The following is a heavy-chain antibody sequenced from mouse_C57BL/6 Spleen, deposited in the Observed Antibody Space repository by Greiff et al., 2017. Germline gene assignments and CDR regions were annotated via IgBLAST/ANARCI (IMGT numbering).Heavy chain of an antibody. Sequence: VQLQQSGAELVKPGASVKISCKASGYAFSSYWMNWVKQRPGKGLEWIGQIYPGDGDTNYNGKFKGKATLTADKSSSTAYMQLSSLTSEDSAVYFCARRATVVPHCDYWGQGTTRTVSS. CDR1: GYAFSSYW. V-gene: IGHV1-80*01. CDR3: ARRATVVPHCDY. CDR2: IYPGDGDT. D-gene: IGHD1-1*01. J-gene: IGHJ2*01.